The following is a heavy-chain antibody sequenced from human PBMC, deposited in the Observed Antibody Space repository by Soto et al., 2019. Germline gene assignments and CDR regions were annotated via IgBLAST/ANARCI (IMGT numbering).Heavy chain of an antibody. D-gene: IGHD3-22*01. V-gene: IGHV1-8*01. CDR3: ARGYDSSGYYLGY. Sequence: ASVKVSCKASGYTFTSYDINWVRHATGQGLEWMGWMNPNSGNTGYAQKFQGRVTMTRNTSISTAYMELSSLRSEDTAVYYCARGYDSSGYYLGYWGQGTLVTVSS. J-gene: IGHJ4*02. CDR2: MNPNSGNT. CDR1: GYTFTSYD.